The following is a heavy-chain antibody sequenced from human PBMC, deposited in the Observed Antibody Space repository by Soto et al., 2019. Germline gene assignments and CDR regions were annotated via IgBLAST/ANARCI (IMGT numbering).Heavy chain of an antibody. Sequence: EVQLLESGGGLVQPGGSLRLSCAASGFTFSSYAMNWVRQAPGKGLEWVSTISGSGGSTYYADSVKGRFTISRDNSKNTLDLQMNSLSAEDTAVYYCAKHVITVTTFDYWGQGTLVAVSS. D-gene: IGHD4-17*01. J-gene: IGHJ4*02. CDR2: ISGSGGST. V-gene: IGHV3-23*01. CDR3: AKHVITVTTFDY. CDR1: GFTFSSYA.